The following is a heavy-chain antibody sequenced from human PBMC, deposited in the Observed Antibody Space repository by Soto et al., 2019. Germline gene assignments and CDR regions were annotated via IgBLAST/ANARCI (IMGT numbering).Heavy chain of an antibody. CDR1: VFSISSYY. V-gene: IGHV4-59*01. CDR3: ARSKGVNQHSDH. D-gene: IGHD3-16*01. Sequence: WGTRARTCTFSVFSISSYYCGWILQPPGKGLEWIGYIYYSGSTNYNPSLKSRVTISVDTSKKKFSLKLSSVTAAETAVYYCARSKGVNQHSDHRGQGNLVPVSS. J-gene: IGHJ5*02. CDR2: IYYSGST.